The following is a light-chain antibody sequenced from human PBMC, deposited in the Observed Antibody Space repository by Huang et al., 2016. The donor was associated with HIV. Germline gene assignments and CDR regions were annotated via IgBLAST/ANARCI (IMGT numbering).Light chain of an antibody. CDR1: QSVSSY. V-gene: IGKV3-11*01. CDR2: DAA. CDR3: QQRRNWPLT. Sequence: EIVLTQSPATLSLSPGERATLSCRASQSVSSYLAWYQQKPGLAPRLLIYDAANRATGIPARCSGSGSGTDFTLTISSLEPEDFAVYYCQQRRNWPLTFGGGTKVEIK. J-gene: IGKJ4*01.